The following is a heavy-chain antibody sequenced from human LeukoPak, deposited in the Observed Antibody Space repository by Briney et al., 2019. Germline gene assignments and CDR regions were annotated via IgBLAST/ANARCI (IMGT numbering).Heavy chain of an antibody. CDR2: IYSGGST. V-gene: IGHV3-66*01. Sequence: GGSLRLSCAASGFTVSSNYMSWVRQAPGKGLEWVSVIYSGGSTYYADSVKGRFTISRDNSKNTLYLQMKSLRAEDTAVYYCVSYISTPYYFDYWGEGTLVTVYS. J-gene: IGHJ4*02. D-gene: IGHD2-2*01. CDR3: VSYISTPYYFDY. CDR1: GFTVSSNY.